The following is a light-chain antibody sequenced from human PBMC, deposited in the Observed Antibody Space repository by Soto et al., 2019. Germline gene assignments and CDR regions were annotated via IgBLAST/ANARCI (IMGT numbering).Light chain of an antibody. V-gene: IGKV1-5*03. CDR1: QTINNY. J-gene: IGKJ1*01. CDR3: HQYKSYPWT. Sequence: DIQMTQSPSTLSASVGDRVTITCRASQTINNYLTWYQLKPGKAPKFLIYWVSTLEGGVPSRFSGAGSGTEFSLTISSLQPDDFATYYCHQYKSYPWTFGQGTKVEIK. CDR2: WVS.